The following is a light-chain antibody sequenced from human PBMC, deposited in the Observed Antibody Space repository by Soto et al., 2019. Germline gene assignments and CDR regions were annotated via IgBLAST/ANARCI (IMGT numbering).Light chain of an antibody. CDR1: QTVSSSY. V-gene: IGKV3-20*01. Sequence: EIVLAQSPGTLSLSPGERATLSCRASQTVSSSYLAWYQRKPGQAPRPLIYHSSSRATGIPDRFSGSGSWTDFTLTISRLEPEDFAVYYCQQYASSITFGGGTKVDIK. J-gene: IGKJ4*01. CDR3: QQYASSIT. CDR2: HSS.